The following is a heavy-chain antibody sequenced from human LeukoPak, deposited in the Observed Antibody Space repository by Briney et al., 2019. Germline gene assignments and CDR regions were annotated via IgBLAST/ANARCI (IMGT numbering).Heavy chain of an antibody. CDR3: ARANPTYPTFGGVIGTDIYGMAV. D-gene: IGHD3-16*02. CDR1: GFTFDDYA. V-gene: IGHV4-59*01. CDR2: IYYSGDT. J-gene: IGHJ6*02. Sequence: PGGSLRLSCAASGFTFDDYAMHWVRQAPGKGLEWIGYIYYSGDTNYNPSLKSRVTISLDTSKNQFSLKLSSVTAADTAVYYCARANPTYPTFGGVIGTDIYGMAVWGQGTTVTVSS.